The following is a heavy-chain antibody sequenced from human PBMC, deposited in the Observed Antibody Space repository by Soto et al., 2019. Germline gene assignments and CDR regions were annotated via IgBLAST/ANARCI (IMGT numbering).Heavy chain of an antibody. CDR1: GYSISSGYY. V-gene: IGHV4-38-2*01. D-gene: IGHD5-18*01. CDR2: IYHSGST. J-gene: IGHJ4*02. Sequence: NPSETLSLTCAVSGYSISSGYYWGWIRQPPGKGLEWIGSIYHSGSTYYNPSLKSRVTISVDTSKNQFSLKLSSVTAADTAVYYCARANTWIQLWLFDYWGQGTLVTVSS. CDR3: ARANTWIQLWLFDY.